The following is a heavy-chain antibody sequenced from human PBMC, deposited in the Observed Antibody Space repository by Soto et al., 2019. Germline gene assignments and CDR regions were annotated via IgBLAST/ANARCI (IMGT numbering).Heavy chain of an antibody. D-gene: IGHD5-18*01. CDR1: GGSVSSGSYY. CDR3: ARDLEGYSYGYGMDV. J-gene: IGHJ6*02. CDR2: IYYSGST. V-gene: IGHV4-61*01. Sequence: SETLSLTCTVSGGSVSSGSYYWSWIRQPPGKGLEWIGYIYYSGSTNYNPSLKSRVTISVDTSKNQFSLKLSSVTAADTPVYYCARDLEGYSYGYGMDVWGQGTTVTVSS.